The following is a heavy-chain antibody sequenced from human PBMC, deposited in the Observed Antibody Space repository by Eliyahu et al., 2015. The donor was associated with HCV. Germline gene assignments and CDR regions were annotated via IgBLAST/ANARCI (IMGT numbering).Heavy chain of an antibody. J-gene: IGHJ6*02. V-gene: IGHV4-59*01. CDR2: IYYSGST. CDR1: GGSISSYY. CDR3: ARGTGSGWFSPGAFRYYGMDV. D-gene: IGHD6-19*01. Sequence: QVQLQESGPGLVKPSETLSLTCTVSGGSISSYYWSWIRQPPGKGLEWIGYIYYSGSTNYNPSLKSRVTISVDTSKNQFSLKLSSVTAADTAVYYCARGTGSGWFSPGAFRYYGMDVWGQGTTVTVSS.